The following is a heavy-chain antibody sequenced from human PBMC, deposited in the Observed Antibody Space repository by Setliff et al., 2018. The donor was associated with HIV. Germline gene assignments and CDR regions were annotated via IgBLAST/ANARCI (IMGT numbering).Heavy chain of an antibody. Sequence: LRLSCAVSGLNLPRRDMHWVRQAPGKGPDWLAVLWFDGNNRRYVASVKGRFTISRDNAKNSLYPQMNSLRAEDMALYYCAKDSRPTYRSGVITGTSHFDYWGQGTLVTVSA. D-gene: IGHD1-20*01. CDR1: GLNLPRRD. J-gene: IGHJ4*02. CDR3: AKDSRPTYRSGVITGTSHFDY. V-gene: IGHV3-33*03. CDR2: LWFDGNNR.